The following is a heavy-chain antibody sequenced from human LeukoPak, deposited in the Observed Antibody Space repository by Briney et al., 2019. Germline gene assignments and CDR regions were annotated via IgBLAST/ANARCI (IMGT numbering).Heavy chain of an antibody. CDR2: INPNSGGT. Sequence: ASVKVSCKASGYTFTGYYMHWVRQAPGQGLEWMGWINPNSGGTNSAQKFQGRVTMTRDTSISTAYMELSRLRSDDTAVYYCARGLVPPGWNYGYWGEGTLVTVSS. J-gene: IGHJ4*02. D-gene: IGHD1-7*01. CDR1: GYTFTGYY. CDR3: ARGLVPPGWNYGY. V-gene: IGHV1-2*02.